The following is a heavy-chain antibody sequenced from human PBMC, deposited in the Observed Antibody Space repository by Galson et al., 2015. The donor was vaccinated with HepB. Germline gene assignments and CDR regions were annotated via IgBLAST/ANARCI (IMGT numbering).Heavy chain of an antibody. D-gene: IGHD6-13*01. J-gene: IGHJ4*02. CDR2: ISYDGGDK. CDR3: AKSLVRSSWYTPLGY. CDR1: GFTFSSYG. Sequence: SLRLSCAASGFTFSSYGMHWVRQAPGKGLEWVAVISYDGGDKYYTDSVKGRFTISRDNSKNTLYLQMNSLRAEDTAVYYCAKSLVRSSWYTPLGYWGQGTLVTVSS. V-gene: IGHV3-30*18.